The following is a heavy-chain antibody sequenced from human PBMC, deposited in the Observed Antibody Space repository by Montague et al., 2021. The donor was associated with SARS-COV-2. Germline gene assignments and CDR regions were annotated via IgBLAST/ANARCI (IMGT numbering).Heavy chain of an antibody. CDR3: ARGRQHINMVVVVVTGGEYYPDF. CDR2: INHRGST. J-gene: IGHJ4*02. V-gene: IGHV4-34*01. Sequence: SEILSLTCAVYDGSFSDYSWTWIRQPPGKGLEWIGEINHRGSTNYNPSLKSRVTISVDTSKNQFSLKMTSVTAADTAVYYCARGRQHINMVVVVVTGGEYYPDFWGKGTLVAVSS. CDR1: DGSFSDYS. D-gene: IGHD3-22*01.